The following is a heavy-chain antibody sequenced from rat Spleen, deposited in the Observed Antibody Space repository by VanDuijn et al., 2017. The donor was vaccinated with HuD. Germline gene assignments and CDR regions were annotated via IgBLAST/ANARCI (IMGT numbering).Heavy chain of an antibody. Sequence: EVQLVESGGGLVQPGRSLKLSCAASGFTFGNYGMHWIRQAPTKGLEWVASISLSGGSTYYRDSVKGRFTISRDNAESTLFLQMDSLRSEDTATYYCATDGFYDGTYYAVYVMDAWGQGASVTVSS. CDR1: GFTFGNYG. J-gene: IGHJ4*01. D-gene: IGHD1-12*02. V-gene: IGHV5-19*01. CDR3: ATDGFYDGTYYAVYVMDA. CDR2: ISLSGGST.